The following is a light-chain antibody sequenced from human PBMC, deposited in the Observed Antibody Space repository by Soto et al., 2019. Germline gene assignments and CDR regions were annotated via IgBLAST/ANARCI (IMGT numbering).Light chain of an antibody. CDR3: CSYAGSSTFEV. V-gene: IGLV2-23*02. J-gene: IGLJ1*01. CDR1: SSDVGSYNL. CDR2: EVS. Sequence: QTVLNQPASESGSPGQSITISCTGTSSDVGSYNLVSWYQQHPGKAPKLMIYEVSKRPSGVSNRFSGSKSGNTASLTISGLQAEDEADYYCCSYAGSSTFEVFGTGTKVTVL.